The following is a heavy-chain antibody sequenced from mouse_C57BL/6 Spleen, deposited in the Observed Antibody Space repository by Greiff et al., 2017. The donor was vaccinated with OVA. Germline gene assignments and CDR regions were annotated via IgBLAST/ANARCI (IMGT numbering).Heavy chain of an antibody. D-gene: IGHD2-4*01. CDR2: IYPGDGDT. CDR3: ARKMITRYYFDY. J-gene: IGHJ2*01. CDR1: GYAFSSSW. V-gene: IGHV1-82*01. Sequence: LVESGPELVKPGASVKISCKASGYAFSSSWMNWVKQRPGQGLEWIGRIYPGDGDTNYNGKFKGKATLTADKSSSTAYMQLSSLTSEDSAVYFCARKMITRYYFDYWGQGTTLTVSS.